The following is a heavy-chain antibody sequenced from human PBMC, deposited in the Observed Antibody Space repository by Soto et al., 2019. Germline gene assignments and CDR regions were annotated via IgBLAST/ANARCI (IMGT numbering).Heavy chain of an antibody. D-gene: IGHD2-21*02. Sequence: GASLKISCKGSGYSFTNYWIGWVRQMPGKGLEWMGAIYAGDSDTRYSPSFQGQVTISVEKSITTAYLQWSSLKASDTATYFCARSGKSDARNFDFWGQGTPVTVSS. CDR2: IYAGDSDT. J-gene: IGHJ4*02. V-gene: IGHV5-51*01. CDR3: ARSGKSDARNFDF. CDR1: GYSFTNYW.